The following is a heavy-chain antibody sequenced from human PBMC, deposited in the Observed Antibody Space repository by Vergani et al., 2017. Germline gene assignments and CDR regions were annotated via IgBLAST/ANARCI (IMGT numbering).Heavy chain of an antibody. Sequence: EMQLLESGGGLEQPGGSLRLSCAASGFTFTSYAMSWVRQAPGKGLEWVSAISGSGGSTYYADSVKGRFTISRDNSKNTLYLQMNSLRAEDTAVYYCAKVSGSYSANAFDIWGQGTMVTVSS. CDR1: GFTFTSYA. CDR3: AKVSGSYSANAFDI. V-gene: IGHV3-23*01. D-gene: IGHD1-26*01. CDR2: ISGSGGST. J-gene: IGHJ3*02.